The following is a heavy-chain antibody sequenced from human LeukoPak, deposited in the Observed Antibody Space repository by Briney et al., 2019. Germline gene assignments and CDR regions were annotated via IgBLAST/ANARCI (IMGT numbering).Heavy chain of an antibody. CDR2: INHSGST. D-gene: IGHD3-16*01. CDR1: GGSFSGYY. Sequence: PSETLSLTCAVYGGSFSGYYWSWIRQPPGKGLEWIGEINHSGSTNYNPSLKSRVTISVDTSNNQFSLKLTSVTAADTAVYYCATQILLCHYYWGQGTLVTVSS. V-gene: IGHV4-34*01. J-gene: IGHJ4*02. CDR3: ATQILLCHYY.